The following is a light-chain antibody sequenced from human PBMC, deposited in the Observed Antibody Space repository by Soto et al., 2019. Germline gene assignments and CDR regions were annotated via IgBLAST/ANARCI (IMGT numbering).Light chain of an antibody. Sequence: DIVMTQSSVSLPVTPGEPASISCRSSQSLLHSNGYNYLDWYLQKPGQSPQLLIYFGSKRASGVTDRFSGSGSGTDFTLKISRVEAEDVGVYYCMKGLQTPPTFGGGTRVEIK. CDR1: QSLLHSNGYNY. CDR3: MKGLQTPPT. CDR2: FGS. V-gene: IGKV2-28*01. J-gene: IGKJ4*01.